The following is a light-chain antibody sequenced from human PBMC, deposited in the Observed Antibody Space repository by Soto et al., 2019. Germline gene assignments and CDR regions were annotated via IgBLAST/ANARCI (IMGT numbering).Light chain of an antibody. V-gene: IGLV1-40*01. CDR3: QSYDSDVSAWV. Sequence: QSVLTQPPSVSGAPGQTVTISCAGTSSNIGSNYDVHWYQHLPGTAPKLLIFGYTIQPSGVPDRFSGSKSGTSASLAITGLQSEDEAAYYCQSYDSDVSAWVFGGGTKLTVL. CDR1: SSNIGSNYD. CDR2: GYT. J-gene: IGLJ3*02.